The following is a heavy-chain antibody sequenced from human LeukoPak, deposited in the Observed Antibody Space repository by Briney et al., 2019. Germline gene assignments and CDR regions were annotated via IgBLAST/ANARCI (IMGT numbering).Heavy chain of an antibody. CDR3: ARDRIAVAGTLSLYYYYYGMDV. D-gene: IGHD6-19*01. Sequence: GRSLRLSCAASGFTFSSYAMHWVRQAPGKGQEWVAVISYDGSNKYYADSVKGRFTISRDNSKNTLYLQMNSLRAEDTAVYYCARDRIAVAGTLSLYYYYYGMDVWGQGTTVTVSS. CDR2: ISYDGSNK. J-gene: IGHJ6*02. V-gene: IGHV3-30-3*01. CDR1: GFTFSSYA.